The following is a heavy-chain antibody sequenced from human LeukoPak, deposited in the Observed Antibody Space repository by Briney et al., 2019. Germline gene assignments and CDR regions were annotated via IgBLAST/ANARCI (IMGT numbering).Heavy chain of an antibody. CDR3: FVGQGINC. Sequence: GGSLRLSCAASGFTFDDYALHWVRQAPGKGLEWVSGISWNSGDIDYVDSVKGRFTISRDNAKDSLYLQMNSLRAEDTALYYCFVGQGINCWGQGTLVTVSP. CDR1: GFTFDDYA. CDR2: ISWNSGDI. D-gene: IGHD3-10*01. J-gene: IGHJ4*02. V-gene: IGHV3-9*01.